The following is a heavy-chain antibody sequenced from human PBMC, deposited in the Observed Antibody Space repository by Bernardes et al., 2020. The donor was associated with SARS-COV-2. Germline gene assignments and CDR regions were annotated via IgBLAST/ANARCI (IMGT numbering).Heavy chain of an antibody. D-gene: IGHD2-15*01. J-gene: IGHJ4*02. CDR3: ARALCSGGSCYSYFDY. Sequence: SVKVSCKASGYTFTSYGISWVRQAPGQGLEWMGWISGYNGNTNYAQKLHGRVTMTTDTSTSTAYMELRSLRSDDTAVYCCARALCSGGSCYSYFDYWGQGTLVTVSS. V-gene: IGHV1-18*01. CDR2: ISGYNGNT. CDR1: GYTFTSYG.